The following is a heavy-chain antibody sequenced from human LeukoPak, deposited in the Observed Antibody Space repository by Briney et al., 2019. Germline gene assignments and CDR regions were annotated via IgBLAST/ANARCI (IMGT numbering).Heavy chain of an antibody. V-gene: IGHV3-11*06. CDR1: AFSDYY. J-gene: IGHJ4*02. CDR2: ISGSSHDT. Sequence: GGSLRLSCTASAFSDYYMNWIRQAPGKGLEWVSYISGSSHDTNYADSVKGRFTISRDNAKNSLFLQMNSLRVEDTAVYYCARDGSNYYFDYWGQGTLVTVSS. D-gene: IGHD5-24*01. CDR3: ARDGSNYYFDY.